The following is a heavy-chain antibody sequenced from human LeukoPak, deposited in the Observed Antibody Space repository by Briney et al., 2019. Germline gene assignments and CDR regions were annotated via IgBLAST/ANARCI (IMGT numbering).Heavy chain of an antibody. CDR1: GFTFSSYG. Sequence: PGGSLRLSCAASGFTFSSYGMNWVRQAPGKGLEWVSSISSSSSYIYYADSVKGRFTISRDNAKNSLYLQMSSLRAEDTAVYYCARANCSSTSCPDYWGQGTLVTVSS. J-gene: IGHJ4*02. CDR3: ARANCSSTSCPDY. CDR2: ISSSSSYI. D-gene: IGHD2-2*01. V-gene: IGHV3-21*01.